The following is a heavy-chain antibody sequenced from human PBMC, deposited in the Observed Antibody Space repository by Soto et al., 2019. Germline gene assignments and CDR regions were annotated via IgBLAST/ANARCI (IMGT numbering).Heavy chain of an antibody. Sequence: QITLKESSPTLVKPTQTLTLTCPFSGFSLSTTGVGVGWIRPPPVKALEWLALIYWDDDRRDSPFLNSRHTITKDTSKNQVVLTRTNMDPVDTAAYYCAHSPYSSSSYCFDYWGQGSLVTVSS. CDR3: AHSPYSSSSYCFDY. V-gene: IGHV2-5*02. CDR2: IYWDDDR. J-gene: IGHJ4*02. CDR1: GFSLSTTGVG. D-gene: IGHD6-6*01.